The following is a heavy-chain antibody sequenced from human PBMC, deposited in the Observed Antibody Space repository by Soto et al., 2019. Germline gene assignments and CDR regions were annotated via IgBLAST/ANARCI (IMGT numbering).Heavy chain of an antibody. CDR2: ISAYSGKT. CDR1: GYTFTTYG. D-gene: IGHD3-16*01. V-gene: IGHV1-18*01. CDR3: ARDPYLGDHQY. Sequence: QVPLVQSGGEVKKPGASVKVSCKTSGYTFTTYGISWVRQAPGQGLEWVGWISAYSGKTHYAQKFQGKVTMTTDTSTNTAYLEQRSLRSDDTAVYYCARDPYLGDHQYWGQGTLVTVSS. J-gene: IGHJ4*02.